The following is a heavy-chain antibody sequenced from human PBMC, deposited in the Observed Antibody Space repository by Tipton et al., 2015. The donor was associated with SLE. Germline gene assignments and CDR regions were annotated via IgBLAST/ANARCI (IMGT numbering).Heavy chain of an antibody. CDR3: ARAGGGATRNWFDP. V-gene: IGHV4-39*07. Sequence: TLSLTCTVSGVSISTSTSYWGYWAWIRHPPGKGLEWIGSIYYSGSTYHNPSLKSRVTMSVDTSKNQFFLNLSSVTAADTALYYCARAGGGATRNWFDPWGQGTLVTVSS. J-gene: IGHJ5*02. CDR2: IYYSGST. CDR1: GVSISTSTSY. D-gene: IGHD1-26*01.